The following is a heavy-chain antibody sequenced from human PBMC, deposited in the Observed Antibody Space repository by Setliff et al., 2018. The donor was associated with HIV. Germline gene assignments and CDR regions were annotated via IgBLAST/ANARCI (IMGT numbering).Heavy chain of an antibody. CDR3: ARHPPHDSTWPYYYYGMDV. CDR2: IYATGST. J-gene: IGHJ6*02. D-gene: IGHD6-13*01. Sequence: SETLSLTCTVSGGSINSYYWSWIRQPPGKGLEWIGYIYATGSTNYNPSLKGRVTVSVDTAKNQFSLRLSCVTAADTAVYYCARHPPHDSTWPYYYYGMDVWGQGTLVTVSS. V-gene: IGHV4-4*09. CDR1: GGSINSYY.